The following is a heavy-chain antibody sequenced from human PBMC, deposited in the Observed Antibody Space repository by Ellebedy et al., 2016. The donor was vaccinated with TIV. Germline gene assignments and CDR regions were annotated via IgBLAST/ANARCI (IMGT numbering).Heavy chain of an antibody. CDR1: GCTFSSYT. Sequence: GESLKISCAASGCTFSSYTMNWVRQAPGKGLEWVSAIGTRSPYIYYADSLTGRVTLSRDNAKNSLYLQMNSLRADDTAVYFCATSTIAAAPNDFDYWGQGVLVTVSS. CDR3: ATSTIAAAPNDFDY. J-gene: IGHJ4*02. V-gene: IGHV3-21*04. CDR2: IGTRSPYI. D-gene: IGHD6-13*01.